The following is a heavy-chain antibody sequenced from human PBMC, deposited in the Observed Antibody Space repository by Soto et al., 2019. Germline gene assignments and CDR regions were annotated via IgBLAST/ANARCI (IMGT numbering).Heavy chain of an antibody. V-gene: IGHV1-18*01. CDR2: ISAYNGNT. D-gene: IGHD1-26*01. J-gene: IGHJ4*02. Sequence: ASVKVSCKASGATFSGSAFSWVRQAPGQGLEWMGWISAYNGNTNYAQRLQGRVTMTTDTSTSTAYMELRSLRSDDTAVYYCARLGANSYYFDYWGQGTLVTVSS. CDR3: ARLGANSYYFDY. CDR1: GATFSGSA.